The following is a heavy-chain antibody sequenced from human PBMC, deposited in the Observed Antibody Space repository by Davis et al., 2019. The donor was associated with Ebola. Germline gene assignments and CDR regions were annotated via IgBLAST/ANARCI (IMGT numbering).Heavy chain of an antibody. J-gene: IGHJ4*02. D-gene: IGHD6-13*01. CDR2: LTPDGGAT. V-gene: IGHV3-74*01. CDR3: ARVTAAAGSWRDY. Sequence: GESLKISCTASGFTFSSYWMHWVRRVPGKGLVWVSQLTPDGGATDYADSVRGRFTISRDNAKNTLYLQMNSLRAEDTAVYYCARVTAAAGSWRDYWGQGTLVTVSS. CDR1: GFTFSSYW.